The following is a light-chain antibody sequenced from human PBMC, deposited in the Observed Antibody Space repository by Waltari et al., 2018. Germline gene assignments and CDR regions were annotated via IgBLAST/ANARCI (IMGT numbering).Light chain of an antibody. CDR3: QQFGSSPT. V-gene: IGKV3-20*01. CDR2: GAS. CDR1: QSVSSSY. Sequence: DIVLTPSPGTLSSSPGERATLSCRASQSVSSSYLAWYQQKPGQAPRLLIYGASSRATGIPDRFSGSGSGTDFTLTISGLEPEDFAVYYCQQFGSSPTFGGGTKVEIK. J-gene: IGKJ4*01.